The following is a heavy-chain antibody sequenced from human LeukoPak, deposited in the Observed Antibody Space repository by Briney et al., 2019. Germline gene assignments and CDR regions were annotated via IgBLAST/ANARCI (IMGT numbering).Heavy chain of an antibody. CDR2: ISGDGGST. V-gene: IGHV3-43*02. J-gene: IGHJ5*02. Sequence: GGSLRLSCAASGFTFDDYAMHWVRQAPGKGLEWVSLISGDGGSTYYADSVKGRFTISRDNSENSLYLQMNSLRTEDTALYYCAKDSIRDTAMERGWFDPWGQGTLVTVSS. D-gene: IGHD5-18*01. CDR3: AKDSIRDTAMERGWFDP. CDR1: GFTFDDYA.